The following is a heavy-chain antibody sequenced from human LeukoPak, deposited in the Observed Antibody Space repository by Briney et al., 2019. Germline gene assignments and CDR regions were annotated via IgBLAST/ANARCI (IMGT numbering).Heavy chain of an antibody. Sequence: PSETLSLTCTVSGGSISSYYWSWIRQPPGKGLEWIGEINHSGSTNYNPSLKSRVTISVDTSKNQFSLKLSSVTAADTAVYYCARNRYRDAFDIWGQGTMVTVSS. CDR2: INHSGST. J-gene: IGHJ3*02. CDR3: ARNRYRDAFDI. D-gene: IGHD1-1*01. CDR1: GGSISSYY. V-gene: IGHV4-34*01.